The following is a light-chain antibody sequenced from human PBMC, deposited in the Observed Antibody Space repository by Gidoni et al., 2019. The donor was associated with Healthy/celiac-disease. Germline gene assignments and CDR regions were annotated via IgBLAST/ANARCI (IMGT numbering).Light chain of an antibody. V-gene: IGKV1-39*01. Sequence: DIQMTQSPSSLSASVGDRVTITCRASQSISSYLNWYQQKPGKAPKLLIYAASSLQSGVPSRFSGSGSGTDFTITISSVQPEDFATYYCQQSYSTPLTFGGGTKVEIK. CDR3: QQSYSTPLT. J-gene: IGKJ4*01. CDR1: QSISSY. CDR2: AAS.